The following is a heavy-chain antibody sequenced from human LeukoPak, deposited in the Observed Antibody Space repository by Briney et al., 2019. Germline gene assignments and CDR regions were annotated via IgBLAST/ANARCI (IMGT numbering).Heavy chain of an antibody. J-gene: IGHJ1*01. CDR1: GFTSNRCW. V-gene: IGHV3-7*01. D-gene: IGHD2-21*02. CDR2: INPDGRDT. CDR3: TSWGDTTAEYFQR. Sequence: GGSLRLSCVVSGFTSNRCWMNWVRQAPGKGLEWVAHINPDGRDTYYVDSVKGRFTISRDNAQNSMYLQMNSLIVEDTAVYYCTSWGDTTAEYFQRWGQGTLVTVSS.